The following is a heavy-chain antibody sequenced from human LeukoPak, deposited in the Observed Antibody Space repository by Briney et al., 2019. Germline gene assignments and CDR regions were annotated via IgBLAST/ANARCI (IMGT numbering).Heavy chain of an antibody. CDR1: GYTFTSYY. CDR3: ARGGCSGGSCYSPGYYMDV. Sequence: ASVKVSCKASGYTFTSYYMHWVRQAPGQGLEWMGIINPSGGSTSYAKKFQGRVSMTRDKSTSTVYMELSSLRSEDTAVYYCARGGCSGGSCYSPGYYMDVWGKGTTVTISS. CDR2: INPSGGST. V-gene: IGHV1-46*01. D-gene: IGHD2-15*01. J-gene: IGHJ6*03.